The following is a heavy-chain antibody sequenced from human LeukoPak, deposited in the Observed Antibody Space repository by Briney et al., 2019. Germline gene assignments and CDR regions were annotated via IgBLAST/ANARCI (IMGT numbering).Heavy chain of an antibody. V-gene: IGHV1-46*01. CDR1: GYTFTGYW. CDR3: ARVAGGRYCSSTSCYMRGWFDP. J-gene: IGHJ5*02. Sequence: ASVKVSCKAFGYTFTGYWMHWVRQAPGQGPEWMGVISPSGGSTIYAQKFQGRVTITADESTSTAYMELSSLRSEDTAVYYCARVAGGRYCSSTSCYMRGWFDPWGQGTLVTVSS. CDR2: ISPSGGST. D-gene: IGHD2-2*02.